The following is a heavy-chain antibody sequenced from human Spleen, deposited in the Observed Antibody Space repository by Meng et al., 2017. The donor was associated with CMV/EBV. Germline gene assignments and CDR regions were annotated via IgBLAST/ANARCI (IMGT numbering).Heavy chain of an antibody. CDR1: GFTFSSYA. Sequence: ETLSLTCAASGFTFSSYAMSWVRQAPGKGLEWVSVIYSGGSSTYYADSVKGRFTISRDNSKNTLYLQMNSLRAEDTAVYYCAKDRGWLDYWGQGTLVTVSS. D-gene: IGHD3-10*01. CDR2: IYSGGSST. V-gene: IGHV3-23*03. J-gene: IGHJ4*02. CDR3: AKDRGWLDY.